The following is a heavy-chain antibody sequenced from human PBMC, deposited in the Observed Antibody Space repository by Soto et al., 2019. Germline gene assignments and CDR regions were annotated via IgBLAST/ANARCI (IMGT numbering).Heavy chain of an antibody. D-gene: IGHD3-10*01. CDR2: IYSGGDT. J-gene: IGHJ3*02. CDR1: GFTVSSNY. Sequence: EAQLVESGGGLVQPGGSLRLSCAASGFTVSSNYMSWVRQAPGKGLEWVSVIYSGGDTYYADSVKGRFTISRHNSKNTLYLQMNSLRAEDTAVYYCARDNGESAFDIRGQGTMVTVSS. V-gene: IGHV3-53*04. CDR3: ARDNGESAFDI.